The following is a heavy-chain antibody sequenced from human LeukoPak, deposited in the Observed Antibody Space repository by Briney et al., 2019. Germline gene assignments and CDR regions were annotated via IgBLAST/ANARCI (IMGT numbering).Heavy chain of an antibody. CDR2: IYYSGIT. J-gene: IGHJ5*02. D-gene: IGHD2-8*01. CDR3: ARGTNMMASLRFDP. CDR1: GVSISTYY. Sequence: SETLSLDCTISGVSISTYYWSWIRQPPGKGLEWIGYIYYSGITKYNPSVKSRVTISVDTSKNQFSLKVSSVTAADTAVYFCARGTNMMASLRFDPWGQGTLVTVSS. V-gene: IGHV4-59*01.